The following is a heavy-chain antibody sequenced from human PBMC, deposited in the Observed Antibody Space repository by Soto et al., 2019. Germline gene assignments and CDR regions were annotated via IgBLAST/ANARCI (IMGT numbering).Heavy chain of an antibody. Sequence: QVQLVQSGAEVKNPGASVKVSCKASGYIFTTQGITWVRQAPGQGLEWMGWIRTNNGDTNYAQKFQDRVAMTTDTSTTTAYMELTSLSFDDTAVYYCARGAYGDQHDYWGQGTLVTVSS. V-gene: IGHV1-18*01. CDR1: GYIFTTQG. CDR3: ARGAYGDQHDY. CDR2: IRTNNGDT. J-gene: IGHJ4*02. D-gene: IGHD4-17*01.